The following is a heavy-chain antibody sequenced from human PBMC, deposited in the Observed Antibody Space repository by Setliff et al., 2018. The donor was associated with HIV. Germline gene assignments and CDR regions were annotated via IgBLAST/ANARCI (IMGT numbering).Heavy chain of an antibody. D-gene: IGHD4-17*01. Sequence: SVKVSCKASGGTFNSHAINWVRQAPGQGLEWMGGIIPIVDKTNYAQKFQGRVAITADKSTITAYMELSSLRSEDTAVYYCAREPDYGVRDAFDIWGQGTMVTVSS. CDR1: GGTFNSHA. V-gene: IGHV1-69*10. CDR3: AREPDYGVRDAFDI. J-gene: IGHJ3*02. CDR2: IIPIVDKT.